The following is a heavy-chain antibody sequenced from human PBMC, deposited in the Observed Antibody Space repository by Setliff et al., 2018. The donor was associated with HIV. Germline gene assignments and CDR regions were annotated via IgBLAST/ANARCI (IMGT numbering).Heavy chain of an antibody. CDR2: IYQTGNT. J-gene: IGHJ4*02. Sequence: SQTLSLTCGVSGYSISNGYYWGWIRQPPGKGLEWVGTIYQTGNTYYSPSLKSRVTVSMDMSRNQFSVKLNSATAADTAVYYCARQAWHYDRDGYFIDYWGQGMLVTVSS. D-gene: IGHD3-22*01. CDR3: ARQAWHYDRDGYFIDY. V-gene: IGHV4-38-2*01. CDR1: GYSISNGYY.